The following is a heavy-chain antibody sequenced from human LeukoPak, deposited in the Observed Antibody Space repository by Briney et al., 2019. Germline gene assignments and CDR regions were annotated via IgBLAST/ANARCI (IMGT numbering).Heavy chain of an antibody. J-gene: IGHJ4*02. CDR3: AREFDY. Sequence: PSETLSLTCTVSGGSTSSYYWSWIRQPPGKGLEWIGYIYYSGSTNYNPSLKSRVTISVDTSKNQFSLKLSSVTAADTAVYYCAREFDYWGQGTLVTVSS. V-gene: IGHV4-59*01. CDR2: IYYSGST. CDR1: GGSTSSYY.